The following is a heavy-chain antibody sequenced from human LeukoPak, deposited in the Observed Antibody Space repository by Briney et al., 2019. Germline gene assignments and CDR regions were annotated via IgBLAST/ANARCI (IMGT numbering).Heavy chain of an antibody. CDR1: GFTFSIFA. CDR3: ARMPLNRELD. Sequence: GGSLRPSCAASGFTFSIFAMSWVRQAPGKGLEWVSAISGSAYSTYYADSVKGRFTISRDNSKNTLYLQMNSLRAEDTAVYYCARMPLNRELDWGQGTLVTVSS. CDR2: ISGSAYST. D-gene: IGHD1-14*01. J-gene: IGHJ4*02. V-gene: IGHV3-23*01.